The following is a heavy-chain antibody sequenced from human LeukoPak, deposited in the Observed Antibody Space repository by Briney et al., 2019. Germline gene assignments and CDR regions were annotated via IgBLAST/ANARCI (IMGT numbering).Heavy chain of an antibody. V-gene: IGHV4-59*08. D-gene: IGHD6-19*01. Sequence: SETLSLTCTVSGGSISSYYWSWIRQPPGKGLEWIGYIYYSGSTNYNPSLKSRVTISVDTSKNQFSLKLSSVSAADTAVYYCARHLTGWYYFDYWGQGTLVTVSS. J-gene: IGHJ4*02. CDR1: GGSISSYY. CDR3: ARHLTGWYYFDY. CDR2: IYYSGST.